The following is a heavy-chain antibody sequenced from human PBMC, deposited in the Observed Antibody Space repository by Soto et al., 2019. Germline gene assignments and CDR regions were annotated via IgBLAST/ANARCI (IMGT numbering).Heavy chain of an antibody. D-gene: IGHD2-8*01. J-gene: IGHJ6*02. Sequence: ESLKISCKGPGYSFTNYWIGWVRQMPGKGLGWVGIIYFAHSDTRYSPSFQGQVTISADKSINTAYLQWSSLKASDTAIESCAKSPHGYAMDVWGQGTTVTVSS. CDR2: IYFAHSDT. V-gene: IGHV5-51*01. CDR3: AKSPHGYAMDV. CDR1: GYSFTNYW.